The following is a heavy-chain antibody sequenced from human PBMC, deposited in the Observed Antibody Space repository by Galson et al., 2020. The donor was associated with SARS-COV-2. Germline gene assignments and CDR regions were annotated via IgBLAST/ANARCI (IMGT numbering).Heavy chain of an antibody. CDR3: SRDWGIVGATVESFEDY. J-gene: IGHJ4*02. V-gene: IGHV3-33*01. CDR2: IWDDGSNK. D-gene: IGHD1-26*01. CDR1: GFTFSSYG. Sequence: GESLKISCAASGFTFSSYGMHWVRQAPGKGLEWVAVIWDDGSNKYYADSVKGRFTISRDNSKNTLYLQMNSLRAEDTAVYYCSRDWGIVGATVESFEDYWGQGTRVTVSS.